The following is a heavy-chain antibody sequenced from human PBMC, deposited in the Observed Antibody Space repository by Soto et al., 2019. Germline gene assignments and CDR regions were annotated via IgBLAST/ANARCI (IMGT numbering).Heavy chain of an antibody. CDR2: IIPIFGTA. CDR3: ARDSSSGSPFDY. Sequence: SVKVSCKASGGTFSSYAISWVRQAPGQGLEWMGGIIPIFGTANYAQKFQGRVTITADKSTSTAYMELSSLRSEDTAVYYCARDSSSGSPFDYWGQGTLVTVSS. V-gene: IGHV1-69*06. D-gene: IGHD6-19*01. J-gene: IGHJ4*02. CDR1: GGTFSSYA.